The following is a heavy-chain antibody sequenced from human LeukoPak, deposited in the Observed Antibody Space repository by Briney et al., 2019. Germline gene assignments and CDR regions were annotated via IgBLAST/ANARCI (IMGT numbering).Heavy chain of an antibody. CDR3: ARLVVPAATPFDY. J-gene: IGHJ4*02. D-gene: IGHD2-2*01. CDR2: INHSGST. V-gene: IGHV4-34*01. CDR1: GGSFSGYY. Sequence: PSETLSLTCAVYGGSFSGYYWSWIRQPPGKGLEWIGEINHSGSTNYNPSLKSRVTISVDTSKNQFSLKLSSVTAADTAVYYCARLVVPAATPFDYWGQGTLVTVSS.